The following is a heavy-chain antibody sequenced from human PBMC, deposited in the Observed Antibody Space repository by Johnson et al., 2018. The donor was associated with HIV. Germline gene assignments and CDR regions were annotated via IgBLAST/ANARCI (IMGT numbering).Heavy chain of an antibody. Sequence: QVQLVESGGGVVQPGKSLRLSCAASGFTFSSYGLHWVRQAPGKGLEWVAVISFDGRNKFYADSVKGRFTIYRDNSKNTLYLQMNSLRAEDTAVYYCVRDRSTYSGSYYGWDAFALWGQGTMVTVSS. V-gene: IGHV3-30*04. J-gene: IGHJ3*01. CDR2: ISFDGRNK. CDR3: VRDRSTYSGSYYGWDAFAL. CDR1: GFTFSSYG. D-gene: IGHD1-26*01.